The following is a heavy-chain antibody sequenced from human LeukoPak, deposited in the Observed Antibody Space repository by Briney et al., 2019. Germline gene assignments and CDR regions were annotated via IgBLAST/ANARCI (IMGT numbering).Heavy chain of an antibody. CDR1: GGSISSYY. J-gene: IGHJ6*03. CDR3: ARVSTSNYEYFYYYYMDV. CDR2: IYYSGST. V-gene: IGHV4-59*01. D-gene: IGHD4-11*01. Sequence: SETLSLTCTVSGGSISSYYWSWIRQPPGKGLEWIGYIYYSGSTNYNPSLKSRVTISVDTSKNQFSLKLSSVTAADTAVYYCARVSTSNYEYFYYYYMDVWGKGTTVTVSS.